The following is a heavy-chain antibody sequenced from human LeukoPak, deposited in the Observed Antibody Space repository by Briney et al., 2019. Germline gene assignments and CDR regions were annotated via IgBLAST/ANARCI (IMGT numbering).Heavy chain of an antibody. V-gene: IGHV3-15*01. Sequence: PGGSLRLSCAASGFTFSNAWMTWVRQAPGKGLEWVGHIKTKADGGTTDYAAPVRGRFTISRDDSKNTLYLQMNSLKTEDTALYYCTTFFWSSYYSDYYYYYMDVWRKGTTVTVSS. CDR2: IKTKADGGTT. J-gene: IGHJ6*03. D-gene: IGHD3-3*01. CDR3: TTFFWSSYYSDYYYYYMDV. CDR1: GFTFSNAW.